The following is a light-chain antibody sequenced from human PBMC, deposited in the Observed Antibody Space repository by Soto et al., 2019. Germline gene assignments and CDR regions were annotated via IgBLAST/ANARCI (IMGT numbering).Light chain of an antibody. CDR3: NSFTSSNTWV. CDR2: EVI. Sequence: QAVVTQPASVSGSPGQSITISCTGTSSDVGGYNYVAWYQQHPGKSPKLLIYEVINRPSGVSNRFSGSKSGNTASLSISGLQAEDEADYYCNSFTSSNTWVFGGGTKVTVL. V-gene: IGLV2-14*01. CDR1: SSDVGGYNY. J-gene: IGLJ3*02.